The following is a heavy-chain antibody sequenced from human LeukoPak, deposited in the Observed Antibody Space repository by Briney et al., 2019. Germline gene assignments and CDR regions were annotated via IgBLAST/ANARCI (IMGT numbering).Heavy chain of an antibody. D-gene: IGHD3-9*01. CDR3: ARGVDYDILTGYPGYYYYGMDV. CDR2: MNPNSGNT. Sequence: ASVKVSCKASGYTFTSYDISWVRQATGQGLEWMGWMNPNSGNTGYAQKFQGRVTMTRNTSISTAYMELSSLRSEDTAVYYCARGVDYDILTGYPGYYYYGMDVWGQGTTVTVSS. V-gene: IGHV1-8*01. CDR1: GYTFTSYD. J-gene: IGHJ6*02.